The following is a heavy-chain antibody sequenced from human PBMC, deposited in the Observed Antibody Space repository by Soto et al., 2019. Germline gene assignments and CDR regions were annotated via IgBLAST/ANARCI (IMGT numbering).Heavy chain of an antibody. CDR3: AKDSFWSGYSNEGWFDP. Sequence: LRLSYAASGFTFRSYAMSWVRQAPGKGLEWVSAISGSGGSTYYAGSVKGRFTISRDNSKNTLYLQMNSLRAEDTAVYYCAKDSFWSGYSNEGWFDPWGQGTLVTVSS. D-gene: IGHD3-3*01. CDR1: GFTFRSYA. V-gene: IGHV3-23*01. J-gene: IGHJ5*02. CDR2: ISGSGGST.